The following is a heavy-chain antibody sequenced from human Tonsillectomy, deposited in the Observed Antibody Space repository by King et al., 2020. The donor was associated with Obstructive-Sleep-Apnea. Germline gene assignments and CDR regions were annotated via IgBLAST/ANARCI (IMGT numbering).Heavy chain of an antibody. CDR1: GTSISEYY. CDR3: ARHRGVEDYGGYGDYFDY. CDR2: MYYSGNT. D-gene: IGHD5-12*01. Sequence: QLQESGPGLVKPSETLSLTCTVSGTSISEYYWSWIRQPPGKGLEWIGYMYYSGNTNFNPSLKSRVTLSADTSKIQFSLRLSSVTAADTAVYYCARHRGVEDYGGYGDYFDYWGQGTLVTVSS. J-gene: IGHJ4*02. V-gene: IGHV4-59*08.